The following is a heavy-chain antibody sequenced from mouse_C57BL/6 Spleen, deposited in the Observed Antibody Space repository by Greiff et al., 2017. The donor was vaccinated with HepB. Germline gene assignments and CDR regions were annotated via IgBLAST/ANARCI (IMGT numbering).Heavy chain of an antibody. Sequence: DVQLQESGGGLVKPGGSLKLSCAASGFTFSSYAMSWVRQTPEKRLEWVATISDGGSYTYYPDNVKGRFTISRDNAKNNLYLQMSHLKSEDTAMYYCAREKGDYSGSSTHWYFDVWGTGTTVTVSS. CDR3: AREKGDYSGSSTHWYFDV. CDR1: GFTFSSYA. CDR2: ISDGGSYT. V-gene: IGHV5-4*01. D-gene: IGHD1-1*01. J-gene: IGHJ1*03.